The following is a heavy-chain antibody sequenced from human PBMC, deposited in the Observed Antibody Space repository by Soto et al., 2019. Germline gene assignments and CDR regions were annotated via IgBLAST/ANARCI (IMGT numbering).Heavy chain of an antibody. J-gene: IGHJ4*02. CDR2: ISYDGSNK. CDR3: ARTIAQWLVRGEADY. V-gene: IGHV3-30*03. CDR1: GFTFSSYG. D-gene: IGHD6-19*01. Sequence: HPGGSLRLSCAASGFTFSSYGMHWVRQAPGKGLEWVAVISYDGSNKYYADSVKGRFTISRDNSKNTLYLQMNSLRAEDTAVYYCARTIAQWLVRGEADYWGQGTLVTVSS.